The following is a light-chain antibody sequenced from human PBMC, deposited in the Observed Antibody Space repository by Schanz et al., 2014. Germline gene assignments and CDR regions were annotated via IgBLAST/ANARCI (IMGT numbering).Light chain of an antibody. CDR3: SSYTSYATGV. V-gene: IGLV2-23*01. J-gene: IGLJ3*02. CDR2: EGS. Sequence: QSALTQPASVSGSPGQSITISCTGTSSDVGKYNLVSWYQQHPGKVPKLLIFEGSQRPSGVSNRFSGSKSGNTASLTISGLQAEDEADYYCSSYTSYATGVFGGGTKLTVL. CDR1: SSDVGKYNL.